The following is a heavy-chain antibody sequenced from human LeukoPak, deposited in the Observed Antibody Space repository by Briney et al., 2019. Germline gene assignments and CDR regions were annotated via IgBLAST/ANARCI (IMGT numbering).Heavy chain of an antibody. Sequence: SETLSLTCTVSGGSISSHYWSWIRQPAGKGLEWIGRIYTSGGTTYNPSLKSRVTMSVDKSKNQLSLKLSSVTAANTAMYYCARDRPVGDYYGSGSYSLDYWGQGTLVTVSS. J-gene: IGHJ4*02. D-gene: IGHD3-10*01. CDR3: ARDRPVGDYYGSGSYSLDY. CDR1: GGSISSHY. CDR2: IYTSGGT. V-gene: IGHV4-4*07.